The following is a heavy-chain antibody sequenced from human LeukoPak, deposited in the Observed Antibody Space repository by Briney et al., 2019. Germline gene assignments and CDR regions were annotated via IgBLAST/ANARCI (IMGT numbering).Heavy chain of an antibody. D-gene: IGHD3-22*01. CDR1: GFTFSSYA. V-gene: IGHV3-64*04. Sequence: GGSLRLSCSASGFTFSSYAMHWVRQAPGKGLEYVSAISSNGGSTYYADSVKGRFTISRDNSKNTLYLQMNSLRAEDTAVYYCAKDLGYYYDSSGYYPSSWFDPWGQGTLVTVSS. CDR3: AKDLGYYYDSSGYYPSSWFDP. CDR2: ISSNGGST. J-gene: IGHJ5*02.